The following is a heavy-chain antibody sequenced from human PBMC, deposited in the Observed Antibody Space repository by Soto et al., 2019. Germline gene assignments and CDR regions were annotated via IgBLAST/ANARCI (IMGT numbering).Heavy chain of an antibody. J-gene: IGHJ4*02. CDR1: GFTFSSYA. CDR3: ARDGSYYDVLTEHYFDV. CDR2: ISDDGTNK. D-gene: IGHD3-9*01. V-gene: IGHV3-30*04. Sequence: QVQLVESGGGVVQPGRSLRLSCAASGFTFSSYAMHWVRQAPVKGLEWVAVISDDGTNKDYADSVKGRFTISRDKSKSTLDLQMDSLRPEDTAVYYCARDGSYYDVLTEHYFDVWGQGTLVSVSA.